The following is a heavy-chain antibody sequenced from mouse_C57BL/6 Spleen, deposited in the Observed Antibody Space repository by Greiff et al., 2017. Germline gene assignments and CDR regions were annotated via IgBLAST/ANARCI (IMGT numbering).Heavy chain of an antibody. CDR2: IRNKANGYTT. Sequence: EVHLVESGGGLVQPGGSLSLSCAASGFTFTDYYMSWVRQPPGKALEWLGFIRNKANGYTTEYSASVKGRFTISRDNSQSILYLQMNSLRAGDSATYYCARYPDYDERYGWAMDYWGQGTSVTVSS. CDR3: ARYPDYDERYGWAMDY. CDR1: GFTFTDYY. V-gene: IGHV7-3*01. D-gene: IGHD2-4*01. J-gene: IGHJ4*01.